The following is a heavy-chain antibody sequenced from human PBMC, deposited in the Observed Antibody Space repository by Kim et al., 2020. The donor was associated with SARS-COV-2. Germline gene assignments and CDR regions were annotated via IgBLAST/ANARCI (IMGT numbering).Heavy chain of an antibody. CDR1: GGTFSSYA. CDR3: ARLGDYGFWSGYPHI. D-gene: IGHD3-3*01. Sequence: SVKVSCKASGGTFSSYAISWVRQAPGQGLEWMGRIIPILGIANYAQKFQGRVTITADKSTSTAYMELSSLRSEDTAVYYCARLGDYGFWSGYPHIWGQGTMVTVSS. CDR2: IIPILGIA. J-gene: IGHJ3*02. V-gene: IGHV1-69*04.